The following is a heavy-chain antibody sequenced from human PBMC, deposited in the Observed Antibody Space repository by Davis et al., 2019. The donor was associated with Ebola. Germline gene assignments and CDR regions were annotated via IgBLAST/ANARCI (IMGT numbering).Heavy chain of an antibody. J-gene: IGHJ4*02. Sequence: GESLKISCAASGFTFSSYAMHWVRQAPGKGLEWVAVISYDGSNKYYADSVKGRFTISRDNSKNTLYLQMNSLRAEDTAVYYCAREGGVYYYDSSGYLDYWGQGTLVTVSS. CDR1: GFTFSSYA. V-gene: IGHV3-30-3*01. CDR2: ISYDGSNK. CDR3: AREGGVYYYDSSGYLDY. D-gene: IGHD3-22*01.